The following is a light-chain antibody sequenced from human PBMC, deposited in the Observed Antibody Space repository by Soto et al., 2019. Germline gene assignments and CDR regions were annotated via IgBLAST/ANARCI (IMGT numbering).Light chain of an antibody. V-gene: IGKV3-11*01. CDR1: QSVSSY. J-gene: IGKJ4*01. CDR2: DAS. CDR3: QQRSNWLT. Sequence: EIVLTQSPATLSLSPGERATLSCRASQSVSSYLAWYQQKPGQAPRLLIYDASNRATGIPARFSGSGSGTDFTLPISSLDPEDFAVYYCQQRSNWLTFGGGTKVEIK.